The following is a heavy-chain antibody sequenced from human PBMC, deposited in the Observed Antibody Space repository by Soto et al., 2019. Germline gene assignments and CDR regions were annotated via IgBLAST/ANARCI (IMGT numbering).Heavy chain of an antibody. V-gene: IGHV1-69*12. D-gene: IGHD5-12*01. Sequence: QVQLVQSGAEVRQPASSVKVSCKTSGGTFSSYAISWVRQAPGQGLEWMGGIVPIVDTSTYAQKFQGRVTITADEATSTVYTELSSLRSDDTAVYYCVIVVAIPGYPDNWGQGTMATVSS. CDR3: VIVVAIPGYPDN. J-gene: IGHJ4*02. CDR2: IVPIVDTS. CDR1: GGTFSSYA.